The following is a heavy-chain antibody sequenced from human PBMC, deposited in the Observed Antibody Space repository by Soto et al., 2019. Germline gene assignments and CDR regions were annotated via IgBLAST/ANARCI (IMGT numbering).Heavy chain of an antibody. J-gene: IGHJ3*02. CDR1: GGSFSGYY. D-gene: IGHD3-3*01. Sequence: PSETLSLTCAVYGGSFSGYYWSWIRQAPGKGLEWIGEINHSGSTNYNPSLKSRVTISVDTSKNQFSLKLSSVTAADTAVYYCATRLLRFLEWLPRKDAFDIWGQGTMVTVSS. CDR2: INHSGST. CDR3: ATRLLRFLEWLPRKDAFDI. V-gene: IGHV4-34*01.